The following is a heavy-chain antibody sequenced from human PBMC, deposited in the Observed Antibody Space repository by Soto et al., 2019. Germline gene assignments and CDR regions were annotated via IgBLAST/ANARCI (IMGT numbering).Heavy chain of an antibody. D-gene: IGHD3-22*01. CDR3: TTVSYDGSGYYEDAEYFQH. CDR2: IKSKTDGGTT. CDR1: GFTFSNAW. J-gene: IGHJ1*01. V-gene: IGHV3-15*07. Sequence: EVQLVESGGGLVKPGGSLRLSCAASGFTFSNAWMNWVRQAPGKGLEWVGRIKSKTDGGTTDYAAPGKGRFTISSEDSNNPLYLQMNSLKTDVTAVYYCTTVSYDGSGYYEDAEYFQHWGQGTLVAVSS.